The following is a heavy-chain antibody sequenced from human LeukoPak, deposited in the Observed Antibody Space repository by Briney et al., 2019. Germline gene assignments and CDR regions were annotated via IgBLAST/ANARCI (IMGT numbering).Heavy chain of an antibody. CDR1: GFSFSAYW. CDR2: INPAGSET. D-gene: IGHD2-15*01. V-gene: IGHV3-7*01. CDR3: ARFGYVAAVDV. Sequence: GGSLRLSCAASGFSFSAYWMTWVRQAPGTGLEWVANINPAGSETYYVDPVKGRFSISRDNAKNLIYLQMNSLRAEDTAVYHCARFGYVAAVDVWGQGTPVTVSS. J-gene: IGHJ4*02.